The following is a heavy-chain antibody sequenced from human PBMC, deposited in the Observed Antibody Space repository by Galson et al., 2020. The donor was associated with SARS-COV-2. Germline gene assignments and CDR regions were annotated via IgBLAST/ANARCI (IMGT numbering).Heavy chain of an antibody. CDR2: LFYSGNT. V-gene: IGHV4-61*05. CDR1: GDSISNNNFY. J-gene: IGHJ6*03. Sequence: SETLSLTCTVSGDSISNNNFYWGWVRQPPGKGLEWIGYLFYSGNTNYNPSLKSRVTMSVDTSKNQFSLELNSVTAADTAVYYCARGNAPFWSGNYPLHPKTYNYYYYMDVWGKGTTVTVSS. D-gene: IGHD3-3*01. CDR3: ARGNAPFWSGNYPLHPKTYNYYYYMDV.